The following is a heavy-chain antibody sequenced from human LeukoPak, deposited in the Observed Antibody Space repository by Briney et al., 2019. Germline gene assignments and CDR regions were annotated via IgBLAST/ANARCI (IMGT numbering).Heavy chain of an antibody. D-gene: IGHD2-15*01. Sequence: GGSLRLSCAASGFTFSSYAMSWVRQAPGKGLEWVSAISGSGGSTYYADPVKGRFTISRDNSKNTLYLQMNSLRAEDTAVYYCAKNGYCSGGSCYSLTRRDAFDIWGQGTMVTVSS. CDR3: AKNGYCSGGSCYSLTRRDAFDI. CDR2: ISGSGGST. V-gene: IGHV3-23*01. J-gene: IGHJ3*02. CDR1: GFTFSSYA.